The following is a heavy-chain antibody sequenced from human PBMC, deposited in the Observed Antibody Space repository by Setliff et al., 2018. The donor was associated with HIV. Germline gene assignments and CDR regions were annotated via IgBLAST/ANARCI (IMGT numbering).Heavy chain of an antibody. CDR2: INHSGST. V-gene: IGHV4-38-2*01. Sequence: PSETLSLTCDVSGFSITDGFYWAWIRQSPGKGLEWIGSINHSGSTYCTPSLKSRVTMSVDTSKNHFSLKLSSVTAADTAMYFCVRQPPLSVLQVWFDDYWGQGTLVTVSS. D-gene: IGHD3-10*01. J-gene: IGHJ4*02. CDR1: GFSITDGFY. CDR3: VRQPPLSVLQVWFDDY.